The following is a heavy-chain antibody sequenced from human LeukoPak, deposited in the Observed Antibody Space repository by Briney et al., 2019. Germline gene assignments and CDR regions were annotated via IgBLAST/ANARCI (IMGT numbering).Heavy chain of an antibody. CDR2: FDPEDGET. CDR3: AALFGEGDY. Sequence: ASVKVSCKVSGYTLTESSMHWVRQAPGKGLEWMGGFDPEDGETIYAQKFQGRVTMTEDTSTDTAYMELISLRSEDTVLYYCAALFGEGDYWCQGTVVTVSS. CDR1: GYTLTESS. V-gene: IGHV1-24*01. J-gene: IGHJ4*02. D-gene: IGHD3-10*01.